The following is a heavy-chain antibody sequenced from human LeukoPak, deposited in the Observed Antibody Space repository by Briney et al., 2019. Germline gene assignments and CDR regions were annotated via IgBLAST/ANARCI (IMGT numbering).Heavy chain of an antibody. CDR3: ARDLDGSGGAFDY. D-gene: IGHD3-10*01. V-gene: IGHV3-66*01. CDR2: IYSGGST. J-gene: IGHJ4*02. Sequence: QPGGSLRLSCAASGFTVSSNYMSWVRQAPGKGLEWVSVIYSGGSTYYADSAKGRFTISRDNSKNTLYLQMNSLRAEDTAVYYCARDLDGSGGAFDYWGQGTLVTVSS. CDR1: GFTVSSNY.